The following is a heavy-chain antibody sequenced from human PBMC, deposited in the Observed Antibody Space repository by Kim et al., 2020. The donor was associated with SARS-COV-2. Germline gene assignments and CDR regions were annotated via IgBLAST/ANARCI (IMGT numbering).Heavy chain of an antibody. D-gene: IGHD3-16*02. CDR2: IYYSGST. Sequence: SETLSLTCTVSGGSISSGGYYWSWIRQHPGKGLEWIGYIYYSGSTYYNPSLKSRVTISVDTSKNQFSLKLSSVTAADTAVYYCAVDYVWGSYRRMDVWGQGTTVTVSS. CDR3: AVDYVWGSYRRMDV. J-gene: IGHJ6*02. V-gene: IGHV4-31*03. CDR1: GGSISSGGYY.